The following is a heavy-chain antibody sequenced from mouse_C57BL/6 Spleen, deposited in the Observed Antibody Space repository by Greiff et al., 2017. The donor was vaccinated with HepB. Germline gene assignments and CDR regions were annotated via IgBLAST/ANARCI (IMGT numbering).Heavy chain of an antibody. CDR3: ARHSSGLFDY. CDR1: GFTFSDYG. CDR2: ISSGSSTI. V-gene: IGHV5-17*01. Sequence: VQLKESGGGLVKPGGSLKLSCAASGFTFSDYGMHWVRQAPEKGLEWVAYISSGSSTIYYADTVKGRFTISRDNAKNTLFLQMTSLRSEDTAMYYCARHSSGLFDYWGQGTTLTVSS. D-gene: IGHD3-2*02. J-gene: IGHJ2*01.